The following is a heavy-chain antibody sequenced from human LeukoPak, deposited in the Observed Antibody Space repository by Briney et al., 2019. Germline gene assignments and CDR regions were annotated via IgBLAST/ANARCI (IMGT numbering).Heavy chain of an antibody. D-gene: IGHD3-10*01. CDR2: IYYSGST. CDR1: GGSISRSSYY. J-gene: IGHJ4*02. CDR3: ARLTSGHFDN. V-gene: IGHV4-39*01. Sequence: SETLSLTCTVSGGSISRSSYYWGWIRQPPGKGLEWIATIYYSGSTYYNPSLKSRVTISADTSKNQFSLKLSSVTAADTAVYYCARLTSGHFDNWGQGTLVTLSS.